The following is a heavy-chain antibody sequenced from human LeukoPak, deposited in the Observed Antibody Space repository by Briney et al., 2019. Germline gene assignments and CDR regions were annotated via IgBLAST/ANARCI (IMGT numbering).Heavy chain of an antibody. J-gene: IGHJ4*02. V-gene: IGHV1-18*01. CDR1: GYTFTSYG. CDR3: EAGGFWSGLDY. D-gene: IGHD3-3*01. CDR2: ISAYNGNT. Sequence: ASVSVSCKASGYTFTSYGISWVRQAPGQGLEWMGWISAYNGNTNYAQKLQGRVTTTTDTSTSTAYMELSRLRSDDTAVYYCEAGGFWSGLDYWGQGTLVTVSS.